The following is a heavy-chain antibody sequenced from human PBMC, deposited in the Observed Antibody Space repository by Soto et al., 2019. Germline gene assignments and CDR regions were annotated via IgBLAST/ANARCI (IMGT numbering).Heavy chain of an antibody. J-gene: IGHJ6*02. Sequence: QVQLVQSGAEVKKPGSSVKVSCKASGGTFSSYAISWVRQAPGQGLEWMGGIIPIFGTANYAQKFQGRVTITADKSTSTAYMELSSLRSEDTAVYYRSTFGYYYYGMDVWGQGTTVTVSS. D-gene: IGHD3-10*02. CDR2: IIPIFGTA. CDR3: STFGYYYYGMDV. CDR1: GGTFSSYA. V-gene: IGHV1-69*06.